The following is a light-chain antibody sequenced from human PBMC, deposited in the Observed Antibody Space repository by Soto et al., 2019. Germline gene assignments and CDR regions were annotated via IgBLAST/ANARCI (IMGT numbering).Light chain of an antibody. CDR3: QQRSRFPMT. CDR2: DAF. V-gene: IGKV3-11*01. CDR1: ESVDSY. Sequence: EILLTQSPATLSLSPGDRATLSCRANESVDSYLAWIRQRPGQAPTLIIYDAFNRASGIPARFSGSGSGTDFPLTISGLESGDFATYYCQQRSRFPMTFGQGTRLE. J-gene: IGKJ5*01.